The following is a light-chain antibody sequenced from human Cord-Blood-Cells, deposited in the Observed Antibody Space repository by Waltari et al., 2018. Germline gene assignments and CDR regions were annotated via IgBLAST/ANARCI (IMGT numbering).Light chain of an antibody. CDR3: QPANSFPRT. V-gene: IGKV1-12*01. CDR2: DAS. Sequence: DIQMTQSPSYVSASVGDRVTITCGASQGISSWLAWSQQKPGKVPKLLIYDASSLQSGVPSRFSGSGSGIDVTVTISSLQPEDFATYYCQPANSFPRTCGQGTKVEI. J-gene: IGKJ1*01. CDR1: QGISSW.